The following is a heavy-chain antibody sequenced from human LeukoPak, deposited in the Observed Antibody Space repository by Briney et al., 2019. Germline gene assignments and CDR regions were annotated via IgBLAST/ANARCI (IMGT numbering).Heavy chain of an antibody. D-gene: IGHD5-18*01. J-gene: IGHJ6*03. CDR3: SRGPPNPMVTNYYYYMDV. CDR2: MNPNSGNT. V-gene: IGHV1-8*03. CDR1: GYTFTGYY. Sequence: ASVKVSCKASGYTFTGYYIHWVRQAPGQGLEWMGWMNPNSGNTGYAQKFQGRVTITRNTSISTAYMELSSLRSEDTAVYYCSRGPPNPMVTNYYYYMDVWGKGTTVTVSS.